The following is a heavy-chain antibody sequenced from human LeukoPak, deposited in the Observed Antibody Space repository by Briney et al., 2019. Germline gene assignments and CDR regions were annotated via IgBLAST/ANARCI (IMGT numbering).Heavy chain of an antibody. CDR3: ARDTYYYDNGDFIDAFDI. CDR1: GGSISTYY. V-gene: IGHV4-59*01. D-gene: IGHD3-22*01. CDR2: INYSGRT. J-gene: IGHJ3*02. Sequence: TSETLSLTCTVSGGSISTYYWSWVRQPPGKGLEWIGYINYSGRTNANSSLKSRVAISVDTSKNQFSLRLSSVTAAGTAVYYCARDTYYYDNGDFIDAFDIWGRGTMVTVS.